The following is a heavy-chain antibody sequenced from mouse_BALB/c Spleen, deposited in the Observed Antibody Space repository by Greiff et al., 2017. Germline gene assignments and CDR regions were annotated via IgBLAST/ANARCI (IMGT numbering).Heavy chain of an antibody. CDR3: TRGVGDY. J-gene: IGHJ2*01. CDR2: IYPGSGST. CDR1: GYTFTSYW. Sequence: LQQPGSELVRPGASVKLSCKASGYTFTSYWMHWVKQRHGQGLEWIGNIYPGSGSTNYDEKFKSKGTLTVDTSSSTAYMHLSSLTSEDSAVYYCTRGVGDYWGQGTLSQSPQ. V-gene: IGHV1S22*01. D-gene: IGHD1-1*02.